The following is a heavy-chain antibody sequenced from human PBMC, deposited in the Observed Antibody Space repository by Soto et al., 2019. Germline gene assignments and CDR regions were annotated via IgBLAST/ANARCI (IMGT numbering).Heavy chain of an antibody. V-gene: IGHV2-5*01. CDR2: IYWNDDK. CDR3: AHNNVWDDNGGFYRS. D-gene: IGHD3-22*01. J-gene: IGHJ4*02. Sequence: QITLKESGPTLVKPTQTLTLTCAFSGFSVSSGGMGVGWIRQPPGAALEWLALIYWNDDKRYNPSLQTRLTITKDTSKAQVVPTIVNMDPVDTATYYCAHNNVWDDNGGFYRSWGPGTLVTVSS. CDR1: GFSVSSGGMG.